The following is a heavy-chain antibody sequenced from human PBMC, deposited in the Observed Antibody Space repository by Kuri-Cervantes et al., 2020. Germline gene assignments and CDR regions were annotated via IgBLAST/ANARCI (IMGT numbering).Heavy chain of an antibody. CDR3: ARAGPELLLYYFDY. Sequence: LSLTCAASGFTFSSYSMNWVRQAPGKGLEWVSSISSSSSYIYYADSVKGRFTISRDNAKNSPYLQMNSLRAEDTAVYYCARAGPELLLYYFDYWGQGTLVTVSS. V-gene: IGHV3-21*01. J-gene: IGHJ4*02. CDR2: ISSSSSYI. CDR1: GFTFSSYS. D-gene: IGHD3-10*01.